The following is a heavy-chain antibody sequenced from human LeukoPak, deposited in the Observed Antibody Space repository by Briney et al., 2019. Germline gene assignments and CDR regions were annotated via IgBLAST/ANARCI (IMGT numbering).Heavy chain of an antibody. Sequence: SETLSLTCTVSGGSISSYYWSWIRQPPGKGLEWIGYIYYSGSTNYNPSLKSRVIISVDTSKNQFSLKLSSVTAADTAVYYCASASLRYYYYGMDVWGQGTTVTVSS. CDR2: IYYSGST. CDR1: GGSISSYY. CDR3: ASASLRYYYYGMDV. D-gene: IGHD5-12*01. J-gene: IGHJ6*02. V-gene: IGHV4-59*08.